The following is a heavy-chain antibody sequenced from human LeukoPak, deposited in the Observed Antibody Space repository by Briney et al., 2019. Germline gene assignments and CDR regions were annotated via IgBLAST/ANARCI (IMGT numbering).Heavy chain of an antibody. CDR3: ASTRYNSNYRFDS. CDR1: GGSISSYY. Sequence: SETLSLTCTVSGGSISSYYWSWIRQPPGKGLEWIGYIYYSGSTYYNPSLKSRVTISVDTSKNQFSLKLSSVTAADTAVYYCASTRYNSNYRFDSWGQGTLVTVSS. D-gene: IGHD1-7*01. J-gene: IGHJ4*02. CDR2: IYYSGST. V-gene: IGHV4-59*08.